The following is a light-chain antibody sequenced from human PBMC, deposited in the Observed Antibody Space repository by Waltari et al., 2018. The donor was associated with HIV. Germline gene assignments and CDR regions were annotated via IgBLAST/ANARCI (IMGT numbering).Light chain of an antibody. V-gene: IGLV2-11*01. Sequence: QSALTQPRSASGSPGQSVTISCTGTSSDVGGYNYVSWYQQHPGKAPKLMIYDVTKRPSGVPDRFSGSKSGNTASLTISGLQAEDEADYYCCSYAGSYTFVFGGGTKVTVL. CDR2: DVT. J-gene: IGLJ2*01. CDR1: SSDVGGYNY. CDR3: CSYAGSYTFV.